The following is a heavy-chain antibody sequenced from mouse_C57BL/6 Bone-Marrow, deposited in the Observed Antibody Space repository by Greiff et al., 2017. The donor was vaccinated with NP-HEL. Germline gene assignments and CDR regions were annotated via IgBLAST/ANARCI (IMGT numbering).Heavy chain of an antibody. CDR2: IYPGSGST. CDR3: ARSLYYGSSYGY. V-gene: IGHV1-55*01. J-gene: IGHJ2*01. CDR1: GYTFTSYW. D-gene: IGHD1-1*01. Sequence: QVQLKQPGAELVKPGASVKMSCKASGYTFTSYWITWVKQRPGQGLEWIGDIYPGSGSTNYNEKFKSKATLTVDTSSSTAYMQLSSLTSEDSAVYYCARSLYYGSSYGYWGQGTTLTVSS.